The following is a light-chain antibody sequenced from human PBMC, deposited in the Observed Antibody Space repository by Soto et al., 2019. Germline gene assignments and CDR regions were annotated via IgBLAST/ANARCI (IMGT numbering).Light chain of an antibody. Sequence: DIQMTQSPSTLSGSVGDRGTITCQARQIIGRWLAWYHQKPGKAPRLLIYDASRLESGMPSRFSGIGSWTEFTLTISSLHPDDFSTYFSQQYYDFSLTFGGGTKVDI. V-gene: IGKV1-5*01. CDR1: QIIGRW. CDR2: DAS. J-gene: IGKJ4*01. CDR3: QQYYDFSLT.